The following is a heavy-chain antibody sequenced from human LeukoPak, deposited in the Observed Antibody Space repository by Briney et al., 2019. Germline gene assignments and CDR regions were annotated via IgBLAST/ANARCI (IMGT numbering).Heavy chain of an antibody. CDR1: GYTFTSYG. D-gene: IGHD3-10*01. CDR3: AGTTQAYGSGSYYNLDY. Sequence: ASVKVSCKASGYTFTSYGISWVRQAPRQGLEWMGWISAYNGNTNYAQKLQGRVTMTTDTSTSTAYMELRSLRSDDTAVYYCAGTTQAYGSGSYYNLDYWGQGTLVTVSS. J-gene: IGHJ4*02. V-gene: IGHV1-18*01. CDR2: ISAYNGNT.